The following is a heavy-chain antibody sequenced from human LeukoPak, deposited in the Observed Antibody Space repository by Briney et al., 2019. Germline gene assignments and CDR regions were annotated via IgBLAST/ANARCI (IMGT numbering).Heavy chain of an antibody. CDR2: IYDSGST. CDR3: AATRRWDSGVPGLDY. J-gene: IGHJ4*02. Sequence: PSETLSLTCTVSGGSISSGDYYWSWIRQPPGKGLEWIGYIYDSGSTYYNPSLKSRVTISVDRSKNQLSLKLSSVTAADTAVYYCAATRRWDSGVPGLDYWGQGTLVTVSS. D-gene: IGHD1-26*01. V-gene: IGHV4-30-4*01. CDR1: GGSISSGDYY.